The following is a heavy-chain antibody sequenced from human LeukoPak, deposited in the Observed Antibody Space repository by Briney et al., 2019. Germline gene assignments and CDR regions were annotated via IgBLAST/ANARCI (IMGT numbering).Heavy chain of an antibody. J-gene: IGHJ4*02. CDR2: ISAYNSNT. D-gene: IGHD2-2*01. V-gene: IGHV1-18*01. CDR3: AKDVWSSSETIDFDS. CDR1: GYTFINYG. Sequence: ASVKVSCKASGYTFINYGISWVRQAPGQRLEWVGWISAYNSNTVYAQKLQARVTMSTDTSTSTAYMELRSLTSDDTAVYYCAKDVWSSSETIDFDSWGQGTLVTVSS.